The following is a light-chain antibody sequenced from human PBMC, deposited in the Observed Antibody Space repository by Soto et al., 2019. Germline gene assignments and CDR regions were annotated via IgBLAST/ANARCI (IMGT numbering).Light chain of an antibody. J-gene: IGLJ2*01. CDR3: AAWDDSLNXVV. CDR1: SSNIGNNA. Sequence: QSVLTQPPSVSEAPRQRVTISCSGSSSNIGNNAVNWYQQLPGKAPKLLIYYDDLLPSGVSDRFSGSKSGTSASLAISGLQSEDEADYYCAAWDDSLNXVVXGGGTQLTVL. V-gene: IGLV1-36*01. CDR2: YDD.